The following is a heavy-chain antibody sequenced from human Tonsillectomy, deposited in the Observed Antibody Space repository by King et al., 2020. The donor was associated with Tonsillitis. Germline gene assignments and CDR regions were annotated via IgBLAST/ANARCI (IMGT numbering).Heavy chain of an antibody. Sequence: QLQESGPGLVKPSETLSLTCTVSGGSISSNNYYWAWIRQPPGKGLEWIGSIYHGGSTYSNPSLKSRVIISVDTSKNQFSLKLSSVTAADTAVYYCARLHYYDSSGYSYYFDYWGQGTLVTVSS. CDR3: ARLHYYDSSGYSYYFDY. J-gene: IGHJ4*02. CDR1: GGSISSNNYY. CDR2: IYHGGST. D-gene: IGHD3-22*01. V-gene: IGHV4-39*01.